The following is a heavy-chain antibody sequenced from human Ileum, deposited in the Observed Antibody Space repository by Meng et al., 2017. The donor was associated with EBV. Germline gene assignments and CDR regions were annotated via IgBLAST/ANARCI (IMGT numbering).Heavy chain of an antibody. J-gene: IGHJ4*02. CDR2: TYYRSKWYN. CDR1: GDSVSSNSAA. CDR3: ARDSSSSAYSPFDY. D-gene: IGHD3-22*01. V-gene: IGHV6-1*01. Sequence: QVQLQQSGPGLVKPSPTPPPTCAISGDSVSSNSAAWNWIRQSPSRGLEWLGRTYYRSKWYNDYAVSVKSRITINPDTSKNQFSLQLNSVTPEDTAVYYCARDSSSSAYSPFDYWGQGTLVTVSS.